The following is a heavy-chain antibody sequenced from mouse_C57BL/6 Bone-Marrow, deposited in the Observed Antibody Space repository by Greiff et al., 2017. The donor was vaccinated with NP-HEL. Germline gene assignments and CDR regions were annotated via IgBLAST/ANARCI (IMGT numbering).Heavy chain of an antibody. V-gene: IGHV1-59*01. CDR3: ARSGGSSPHFDY. CDR2: IDPSDSYT. CDR1: GYTFTSYW. J-gene: IGHJ2*01. D-gene: IGHD1-1*01. Sequence: QVQLQQPGAELVRPGTSVKLSCKASGYTFTSYWMHWVKQRPGQGLEWIGVIDPSDSYTNYNQKFKGKATLTVDTSSSTAYMQLSSLTSEDSAVYYCARSGGSSPHFDYWGQGTTLTVSS.